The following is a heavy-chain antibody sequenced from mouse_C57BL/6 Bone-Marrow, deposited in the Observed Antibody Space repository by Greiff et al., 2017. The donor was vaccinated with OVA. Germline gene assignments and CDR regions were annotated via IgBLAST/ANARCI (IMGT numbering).Heavy chain of an antibody. CDR1: GYTFTSYW. J-gene: IGHJ1*03. V-gene: IGHV1-72*01. Sequence: QVQLKQPGAELVKPGASVKLSCKASGYTFTSYWMHWVKQRPGRGLEWIGRIDPNSGGTKYNEKFKSKATLPVDKPSSTAYMQLSSLTSEDSAVYYCARSPYYGSSPYWYFDVWGTGTTVTVSS. CDR2: IDPNSGGT. D-gene: IGHD1-1*01. CDR3: ARSPYYGSSPYWYFDV.